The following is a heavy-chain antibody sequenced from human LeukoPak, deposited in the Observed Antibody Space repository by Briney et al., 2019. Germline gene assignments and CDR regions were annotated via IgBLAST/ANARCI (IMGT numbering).Heavy chain of an antibody. Sequence: GGSLRLSCAASGFDFHDYMMHWVRRPPGKGLEWVSEISWNGDTIGYADSVKGRFIISRDNARRSLYLQMNSLRPEDTAFYYCSSTFGSGSYLHSWGQGTLVTVSS. CDR1: GFDFHDYM. D-gene: IGHD3-10*01. J-gene: IGHJ5*02. CDR3: SSTFGSGSYLHS. V-gene: IGHV3-9*01. CDR2: ISWNGDTI.